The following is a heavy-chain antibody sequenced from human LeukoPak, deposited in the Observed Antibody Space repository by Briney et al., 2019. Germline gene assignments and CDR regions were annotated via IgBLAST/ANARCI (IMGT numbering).Heavy chain of an antibody. D-gene: IGHD6-13*01. J-gene: IGHJ4*02. CDR2: IHPDGGDK. V-gene: IGHV3-7*03. CDR3: AKEPPGYSSSSPFDY. CDR1: GFTFSNYW. Sequence: GGSLRLSCAASGFTFSNYWMSWVRRTPGKGLEWVANIHPDGGDKYYVDSVKGRFTISRDNAKTSLYLQMNSLRAEDTAVYYCAKEPPGYSSSSPFDYWGQGTLVTVSS.